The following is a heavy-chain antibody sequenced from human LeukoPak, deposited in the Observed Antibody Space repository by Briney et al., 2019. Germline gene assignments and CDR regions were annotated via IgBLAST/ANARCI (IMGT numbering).Heavy chain of an antibody. D-gene: IGHD3-9*01. V-gene: IGHV3-48*03. CDR3: AKMNVLTGYYTPNFDF. CDR2: ITSSGNTM. Sequence: GGSLRLSCAASGFTFSSYEMNWVRQAPGKGLEWVSFITSSGNTMYYADSVKGRFTISRDNSKNTLYLQMSSLSAEDTAVYYCAKMNVLTGYYTPNFDFWGQGTLVTVSS. J-gene: IGHJ4*02. CDR1: GFTFSSYE.